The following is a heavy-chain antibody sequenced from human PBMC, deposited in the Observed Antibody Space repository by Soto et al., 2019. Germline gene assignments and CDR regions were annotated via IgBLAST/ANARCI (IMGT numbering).Heavy chain of an antibody. CDR3: GRNMSTRQALDY. Sequence: LGSAACRVTLWISVVAGLRKTPGKGLEWMAVISYGGSNKYYADSVKGRFTISRDNSKNTLDLQMNSLRAADTAVYFCGRNMSTRQALDYWGQGPLVTVYS. CDR1: RVTLWISV. CDR2: ISYGGSNK. J-gene: IGHJ4*02. D-gene: IGHD2-2*01. V-gene: IGHV3-30*03.